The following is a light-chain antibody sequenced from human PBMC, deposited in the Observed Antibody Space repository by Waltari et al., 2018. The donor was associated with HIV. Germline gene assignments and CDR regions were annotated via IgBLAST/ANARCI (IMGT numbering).Light chain of an antibody. Sequence: QSALTQPRSVSGSPGQSVTISCTGTSSDVGAYNYVSWYQHHPNKGPKLLIYDVNKRPSWVPDLFSGSKSGNTASLTISGLQAEDEADYYCCSYADTYFVLFGGRTKLTVL. CDR3: CSYADTYFVL. J-gene: IGLJ2*01. V-gene: IGLV2-11*01. CDR1: SSDVGAYNY. CDR2: DVN.